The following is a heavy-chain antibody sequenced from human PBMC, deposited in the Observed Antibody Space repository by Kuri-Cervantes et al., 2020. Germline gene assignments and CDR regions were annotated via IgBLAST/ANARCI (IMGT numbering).Heavy chain of an antibody. CDR2: IWYDGSNK. D-gene: IGHD3-10*01. CDR3: ARDMVRGVIDY. CDR1: GFTFSSYG. V-gene: IGHV3-33*01. Sequence: GESLKILCAASGFTFSSYGMHWVRQAPGKGLEWVAVIWYDGSNKYYADSVKGRFTISRDNSKNTLYLQMNSLRAEDTAVYYCARDMVRGVIDYLGQGTLVTVSS. J-gene: IGHJ4*02.